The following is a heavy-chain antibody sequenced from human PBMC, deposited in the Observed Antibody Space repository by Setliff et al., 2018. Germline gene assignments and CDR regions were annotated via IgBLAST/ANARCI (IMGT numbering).Heavy chain of an antibody. D-gene: IGHD2-2*01. CDR2: ISGYNGYT. CDR1: GYTFAKYG. Sequence: ASVKVSCKAFGYTFAKYGTSWVRQAPGQGLEWMGWISGYNGYTVYAQKLQGRVTMTTDTSTSTAYMEVGSLRSDDTAVYYCARAPGTVVVPASRSAFDIWGQGTMVTVSS. V-gene: IGHV1-18*01. CDR3: ARAPGTVVVPASRSAFDI. J-gene: IGHJ3*02.